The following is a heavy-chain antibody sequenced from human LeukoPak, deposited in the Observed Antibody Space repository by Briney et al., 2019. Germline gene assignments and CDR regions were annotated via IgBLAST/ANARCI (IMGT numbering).Heavy chain of an antibody. V-gene: IGHV1-2*07. D-gene: IGHD3-9*01. Sequence: ASVKVSCKASGYTFTDHYMHWVRQAPGQGLEWMGWINPNSDGINNYAHKFQGRVTMTSDTSISTAYIELSRLRSDDTAVYYCTISSSQYYDLLTGYYNPSPFDYWGQGTLVTVSS. CDR2: INPNSDGI. J-gene: IGHJ4*02. CDR1: GYTFTDHY. CDR3: TISSSQYYDLLTGYYNPSPFDY.